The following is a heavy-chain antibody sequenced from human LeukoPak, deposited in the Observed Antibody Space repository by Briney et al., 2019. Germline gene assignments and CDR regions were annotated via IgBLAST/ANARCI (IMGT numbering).Heavy chain of an antibody. Sequence: GGSLRLSCAASGFTFSSYAMSWVRQAPGKGLEWVSAISGSGGSTYYADSVKGRFTISRDNSKNTLYLQMNSLRAEDTAVYYCAKGNVRVVPAAIPYYYGMDVWGQGTTVTVSS. CDR3: AKGNVRVVPAAIPYYYGMDV. CDR1: GFTFSSYA. J-gene: IGHJ6*02. D-gene: IGHD2-2*01. CDR2: ISGSGGST. V-gene: IGHV3-23*01.